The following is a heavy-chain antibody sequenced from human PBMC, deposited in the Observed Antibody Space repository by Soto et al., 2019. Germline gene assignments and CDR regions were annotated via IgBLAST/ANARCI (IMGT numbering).Heavy chain of an antibody. CDR1: GGSISSSSYY. J-gene: IGHJ3*02. CDR2: IYYSGST. Sequence: LSLTCTVSGGSISSSSYYWGWIRQPPGKGLEWIGSIYYSGSTYYNPSLKSRVTISVDTSKNQFSLKLSSVTAADTAVYYCARRLPLRITMIVVAPWGAFDIWGQGTMVTVSS. V-gene: IGHV4-39*01. CDR3: ARRLPLRITMIVVAPWGAFDI. D-gene: IGHD3-22*01.